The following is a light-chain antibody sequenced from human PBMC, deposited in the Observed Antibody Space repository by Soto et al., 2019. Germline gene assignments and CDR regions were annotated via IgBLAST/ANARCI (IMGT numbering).Light chain of an antibody. CDR1: SSNIGDNP. V-gene: IGLV1-44*01. J-gene: IGLJ1*01. Sequence: QSVLTQPPSASGTPGQRITISGSGSSSNIGDNPVNWYQQLPGAAPKLLIYINDQRPSGVPARFSGSQSGTSASLAISGLQPEDEADYYCAAWDDSLNALFGTGTKVTVL. CDR3: AAWDDSLNAL. CDR2: IND.